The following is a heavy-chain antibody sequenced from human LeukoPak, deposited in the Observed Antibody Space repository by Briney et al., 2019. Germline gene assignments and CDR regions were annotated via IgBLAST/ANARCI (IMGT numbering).Heavy chain of an antibody. D-gene: IGHD3-10*01. CDR1: GDSITNSY. J-gene: IGHJ4*02. V-gene: IGHV4-59*08. Sequence: SETLSLTCTVSGDSITNSYWSWIRQPPGKGLESIGYISSTGSATYNPSLKSRISISVGMSKSQVFLSLSSVTAADTAVYYCARHYFGSGSFFDYWGQGAQVTVSS. CDR2: ISSTGSA. CDR3: ARHYFGSGSFFDY.